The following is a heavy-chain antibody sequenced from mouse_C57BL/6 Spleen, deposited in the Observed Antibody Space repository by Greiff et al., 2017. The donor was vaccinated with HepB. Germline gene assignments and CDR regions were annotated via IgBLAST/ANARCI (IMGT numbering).Heavy chain of an antibody. V-gene: IGHV1-53*01. CDR2: INPSNGGT. CDR1: GYTFTSYW. J-gene: IGHJ1*03. CDR3: AREGLEDPKGYFDV. Sequence: QVQLQQPGTELVKPGDSVKLSCKASGYTFTSYWMHWVKQRPGQGLEWIGNINPSNGGTNYNEKFKSKATLTVDKSSSTAYLQLSSLTSEDSAVYYCAREGLEDPKGYFDVWGTGTTVTVSS. D-gene: IGHD3-3*01.